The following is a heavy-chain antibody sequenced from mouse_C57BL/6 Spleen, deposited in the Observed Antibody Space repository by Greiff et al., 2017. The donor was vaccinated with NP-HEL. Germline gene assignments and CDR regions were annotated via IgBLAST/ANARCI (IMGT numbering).Heavy chain of an antibody. CDR1: GYTFTDYY. CDR3: ARDYDYDGGFAY. D-gene: IGHD2-4*01. V-gene: IGHV1-76*01. Sequence: IQLQQSGAELVRPGASVKLSCKASGYTFTDYYINWVKQRPGQGLEWIARIYPGSGNTYYNEKFKGKATLTAEKSSSTAYMQLSSLTSEDSAVYFWARDYDYDGGFAYWGQGTLVTVSA. J-gene: IGHJ3*01. CDR2: IYPGSGNT.